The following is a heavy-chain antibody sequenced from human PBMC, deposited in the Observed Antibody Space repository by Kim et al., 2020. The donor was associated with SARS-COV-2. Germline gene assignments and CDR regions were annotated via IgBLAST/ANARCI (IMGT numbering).Heavy chain of an antibody. CDR2: ISYDGSNK. CDR3: AKDHYTMIHYYGMDV. Sequence: GGSLRLSCAASGFTFSSYGMHWVRQAPGKGLEWVAVISYDGSNKYYADSVKGRFTISRDNSKNTLYLQMNSLRAEDTAVYYCAKDHYTMIHYYGMDVWGQGTTVTVSS. D-gene: IGHD3-22*01. CDR1: GFTFSSYG. V-gene: IGHV3-30*18. J-gene: IGHJ6*02.